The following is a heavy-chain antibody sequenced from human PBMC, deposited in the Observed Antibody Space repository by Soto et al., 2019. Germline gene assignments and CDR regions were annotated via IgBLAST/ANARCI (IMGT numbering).Heavy chain of an antibody. V-gene: IGHV4-30-2*01. J-gene: IGHJ4*02. CDR2: IYHSGST. CDR3: ARGTTVGGYYFDY. CDR1: GGSISSGGYS. Sequence: SETLSLTCAVSGGSISSGGYSWSWIRQPPGKGLEWIGYIYHSGSTYYNPSLKSRVTISVDRSKNQFSLKLSSVTAADTAVYYCARGTTVGGYYFDYWGQGTLVTVSS. D-gene: IGHD4-17*01.